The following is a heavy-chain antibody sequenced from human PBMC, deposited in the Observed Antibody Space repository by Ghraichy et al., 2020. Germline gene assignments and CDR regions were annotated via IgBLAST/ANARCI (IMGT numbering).Heavy chain of an antibody. J-gene: IGHJ4*02. Sequence: GGSLRLSCAASGFTFSSYDMHWVRQTTGKGLEWVSGIGTAGNPYYAGSVKGRFTISRENAKSSLYLQMNSLSAGDTAVYYCTRSWGDFWASGLDCWGQGTLVTVSS. CDR3: TRSWGDFWASGLDC. D-gene: IGHD3-3*01. V-gene: IGHV3-13*05. CDR1: GFTFSSYD. CDR2: IGTAGNP.